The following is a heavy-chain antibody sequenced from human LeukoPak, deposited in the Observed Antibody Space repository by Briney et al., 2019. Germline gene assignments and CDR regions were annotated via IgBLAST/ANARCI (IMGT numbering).Heavy chain of an antibody. CDR1: GFTFSSYA. D-gene: IGHD3-10*01. V-gene: IGHV3-23*01. CDR3: GRGMRDYYGLDY. CDR2: ISGSGGST. J-gene: IGHJ4*02. Sequence: GGSLRLSCAASGFTFSSYAMSWVRQAPGKGLKWVSAISGSGGSTYYADSVKGRFTISRDNAKNTLYLQMNRPTVEDTAVYYCGRGMRDYYGLDYWGQGILVTVSS.